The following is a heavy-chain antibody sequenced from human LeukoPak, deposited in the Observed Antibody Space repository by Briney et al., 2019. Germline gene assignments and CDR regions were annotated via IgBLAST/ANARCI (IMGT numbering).Heavy chain of an antibody. V-gene: IGHV1-2*02. J-gene: IGHJ6*02. Sequence: ASVKVSCKASGYTFTGYYMHWVRQAPGQGLEWMGWINPNSGGTNYAQKFQGRVTMTRDTSISTAYMELSRLRSDDTAVYYCERGADILTGYYHYYYYGMDVWGQGTTVTVSS. CDR1: GYTFTGYY. CDR2: INPNSGGT. D-gene: IGHD3-9*01. CDR3: ERGADILTGYYHYYYYGMDV.